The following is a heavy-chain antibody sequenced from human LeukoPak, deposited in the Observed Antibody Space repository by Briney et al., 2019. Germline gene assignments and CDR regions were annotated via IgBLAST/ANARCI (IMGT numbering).Heavy chain of an antibody. Sequence: AAVKVSCKASGYTFSTYYVHLVRQATGQGLEWMGWMNHNSGNTGYAQKFQGRVTTTRNTSISTAYMELSSLRSEDTAVYYCARGAMASDAFDIWGQGTMVTVSS. CDR2: MNHNSGNT. CDR3: ARGAMASDAFDI. CDR1: GYTFSTYY. J-gene: IGHJ3*02. V-gene: IGHV1-8*03. D-gene: IGHD5-18*01.